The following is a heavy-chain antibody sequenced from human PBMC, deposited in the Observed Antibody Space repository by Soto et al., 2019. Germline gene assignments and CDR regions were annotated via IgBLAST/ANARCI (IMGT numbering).Heavy chain of an antibody. CDR2: ISYDGSNK. D-gene: IGHD5-12*01. Sequence: QVQLVESGGGVVQPGRSLRLSCAASGFTFDNYYIHWVRQAPGKGLEWVSVISYDGSNKYYADSVKGRFTISRDNSKNALYLQMNSLRAEDTAVYYCAKDLGYSGYAVFDYWGQGTLVTVSS. CDR1: GFTFDNYY. V-gene: IGHV3-30*18. CDR3: AKDLGYSGYAVFDY. J-gene: IGHJ4*02.